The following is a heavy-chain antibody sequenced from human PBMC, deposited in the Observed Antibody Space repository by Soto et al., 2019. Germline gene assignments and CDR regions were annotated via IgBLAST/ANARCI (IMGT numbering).Heavy chain of an antibody. CDR1: GYSFTSYW. CDR2: IYPGDSDT. Sequence: GESLKISCKGSGYSFTSYWIGWVRQMPGKGLEWMGIIYPGDSDTRYSPSFQGQVTISADKSISTAYLQWSSLKASDTAMYYCARADMEGYCTNGVCYRPYYYYYMDVWGKGTTVTVSS. D-gene: IGHD2-8*01. CDR3: ARADMEGYCTNGVCYRPYYYYYMDV. J-gene: IGHJ6*03. V-gene: IGHV5-51*01.